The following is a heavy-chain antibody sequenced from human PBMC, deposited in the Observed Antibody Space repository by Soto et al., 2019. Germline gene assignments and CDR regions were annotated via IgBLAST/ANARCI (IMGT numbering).Heavy chain of an antibody. V-gene: IGHV3-23*01. Sequence: GGSLRLSCAASVFTFSSYAMSWVRQAPGKGLEWVSAISGSGGSTYYADSVKGRFTISRDNSKNTLYLQMNSLRAEDTAVYYCAKQGGVGVRGVILYYFDYWGQGTLVTVSS. CDR3: AKQGGVGVRGVILYYFDY. J-gene: IGHJ4*02. CDR2: ISGSGGST. D-gene: IGHD3-10*01. CDR1: VFTFSSYA.